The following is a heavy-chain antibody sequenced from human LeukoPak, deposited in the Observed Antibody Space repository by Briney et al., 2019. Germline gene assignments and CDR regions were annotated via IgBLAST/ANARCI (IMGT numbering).Heavy chain of an antibody. D-gene: IGHD2-2*01. J-gene: IGHJ6*02. V-gene: IGHV1-69*13. Sequence: ASVTVSCKASGGTFSSYAISWVRQAPGQGLEWMGGIIPIFGTANYAQKFQGRVTITADESTSTAYMELSSLRSEDTAVYYCARDPGSTSPFYYYYYGMDVWGQGTTVTVSS. CDR1: GGTFSSYA. CDR2: IIPIFGTA. CDR3: ARDPGSTSPFYYYYYGMDV.